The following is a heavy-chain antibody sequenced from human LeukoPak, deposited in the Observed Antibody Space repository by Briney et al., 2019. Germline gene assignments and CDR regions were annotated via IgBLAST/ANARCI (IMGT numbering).Heavy chain of an antibody. D-gene: IGHD6-6*01. CDR3: ARSEYSSSSAFDP. CDR2: ISSSGSTI. J-gene: IGHJ5*02. Sequence: GGSLRLSCAASGFTFSDYYMSWIRQAPGKGLEWVSYISSSGSTIYYADSVKGRFTISRDNAKNSLYLQMNSLRAEDTAVYYCARSEYSSSSAFDPWGQGTLVTVSS. CDR1: GFTFSDYY. V-gene: IGHV3-11*04.